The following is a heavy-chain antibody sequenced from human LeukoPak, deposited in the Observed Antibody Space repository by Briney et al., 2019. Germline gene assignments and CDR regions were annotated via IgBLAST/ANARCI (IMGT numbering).Heavy chain of an antibody. V-gene: IGHV4-34*01. CDR3: ERRVVPAANYFDY. CDR1: GGSFSGYY. J-gene: IGHJ4*02. D-gene: IGHD2-2*01. Sequence: SETLSLTCAVYGGSFSGYYWSCFRQSPGKGLEWIGEINHSGSTNYNPSLKRRVTISVDTSKNQFSLKLSSVTAADTAVYYCERRVVPAANYFDYWGQGTLVTVSS. CDR2: INHSGST.